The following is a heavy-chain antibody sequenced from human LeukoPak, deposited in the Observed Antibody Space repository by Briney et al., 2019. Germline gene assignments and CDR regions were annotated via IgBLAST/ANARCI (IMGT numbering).Heavy chain of an antibody. D-gene: IGHD1-14*01. J-gene: IGHJ6*02. CDR3: AKVRTYFYHGLDV. CDR1: GFTFGTCA. Sequence: GGSLRLSCAASGFTFGTCAMSWVRQAPGKGLEWVSGISGTTSGTYYADSVKGRFTISRDNSKNTLFLQVNSLRAEDTAVYYCAKVRTYFYHGLDVWGQGTTVTVSS. CDR2: ISGTTSGT. V-gene: IGHV3-23*01.